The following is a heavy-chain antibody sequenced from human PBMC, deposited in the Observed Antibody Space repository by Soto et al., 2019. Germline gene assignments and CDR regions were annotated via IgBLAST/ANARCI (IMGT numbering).Heavy chain of an antibody. D-gene: IGHD3-22*01. CDR3: ARIRRYYYDSSGLDY. Sequence: SGPTLVNPTQTLTLTCTFSGFSLSTSGMCVSWIRQPPGKALEWLALIDWDDDKYYSTSLKTRLTISKDTSKNQVVLTMTNMDPVDTATYYCARIRRYYYDSSGLDYWGQGTLVTAPQ. CDR1: GFSLSTSGMC. CDR2: IDWDDDK. V-gene: IGHV2-70*01. J-gene: IGHJ4*02.